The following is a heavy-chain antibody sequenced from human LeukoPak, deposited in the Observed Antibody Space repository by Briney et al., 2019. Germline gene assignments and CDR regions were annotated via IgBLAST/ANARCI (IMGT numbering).Heavy chain of an antibody. Sequence: PSETLSLTCTVSGGSVSSGSYYWGWIRQPPGKGLEWIGYIYYSGSTNYNPSLKSRVTISVDTSKNQFSLKLSSVTAADTAVYYCARLGLVEGYYYGSGSPSANWFDPWGQGALVTVSS. CDR3: ARLGLVEGYYYGSGSPSANWFDP. CDR1: GGSVSSGSYY. J-gene: IGHJ5*02. CDR2: IYYSGST. D-gene: IGHD3-10*01. V-gene: IGHV4-61*01.